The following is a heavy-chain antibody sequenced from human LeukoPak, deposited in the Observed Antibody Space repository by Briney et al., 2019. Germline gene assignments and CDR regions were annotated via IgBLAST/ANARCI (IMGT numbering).Heavy chain of an antibody. CDR1: GYTFTGYY. V-gene: IGHV1-2*02. CDR2: INPNTGDT. J-gene: IGHJ4*02. CDR3: ARANGYSGYHFSDY. Sequence: ASVKVSCKASGYTFTGYYLHWVRQAPGLGLEWMGWINPNTGDTNYAQRFHHRATITRDTSVNTVFLELAGVRPDDTATYFCARANGYSGYHFSDYWGQGTLVTVSS. D-gene: IGHD5-12*01.